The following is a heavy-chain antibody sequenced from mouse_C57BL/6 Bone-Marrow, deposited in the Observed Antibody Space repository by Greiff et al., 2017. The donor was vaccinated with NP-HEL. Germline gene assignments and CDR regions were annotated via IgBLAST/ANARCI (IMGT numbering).Heavy chain of an antibody. CDR2: IYPRDGST. J-gene: IGHJ3*01. CDR1: GYTFTSYD. Sequence: VQLQQSGPELVKPGASVKLSCKASGYTFTSYDINWVKQRPGQGLEWLGWIYPRDGSTKYNEKFKGKATLTVDTSSSTAYMELHSLTSEDSAVYFCARYYGSSWAWFAYWGQGTLVTVSA. V-gene: IGHV1-85*01. CDR3: ARYYGSSWAWFAY. D-gene: IGHD1-1*01.